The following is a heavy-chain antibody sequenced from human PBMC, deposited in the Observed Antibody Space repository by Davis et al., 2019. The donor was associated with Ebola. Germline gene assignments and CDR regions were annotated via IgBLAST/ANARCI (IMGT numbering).Heavy chain of an antibody. CDR3: ARDDDFGDLFDH. CDR1: GGSVSSGSYY. Sequence: PSETLSLTCTVSGGSVSSGSYYWTWIRQPPGKGLEWIGYISYAGRTNYSPSLKSRVTMSVDTSKNQFSLNLSSVTAADTAVYYCARDDDFGDLFDHWGQGTLVTVSS. V-gene: IGHV4-61*01. J-gene: IGHJ4*02. D-gene: IGHD4-17*01. CDR2: ISYAGRT.